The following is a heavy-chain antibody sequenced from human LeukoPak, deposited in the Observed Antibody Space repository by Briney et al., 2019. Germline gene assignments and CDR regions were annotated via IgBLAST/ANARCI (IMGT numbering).Heavy chain of an antibody. CDR2: ISYDGSNK. V-gene: IGHV3-30*18. Sequence: PGGSLRLSCAASGFTFSSYGMHWVRQAPGKGLEWVAVISYDGSNKYYADSVKGRFTISRDNSKNTLYLQMNSLRAEDTAVYYCAKTQYYDFWSGYYYYYGMDVWGQGTTVTVSS. J-gene: IGHJ6*02. D-gene: IGHD3-3*01. CDR3: AKTQYYDFWSGYYYYYGMDV. CDR1: GFTFSSYG.